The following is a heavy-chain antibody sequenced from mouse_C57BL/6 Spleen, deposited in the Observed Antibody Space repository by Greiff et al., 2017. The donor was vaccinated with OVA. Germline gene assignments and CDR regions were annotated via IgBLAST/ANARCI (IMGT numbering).Heavy chain of an antibody. J-gene: IGHJ4*01. Sequence: VQLKESGPELVKPGASVKISCKASGYSFTGYYMNWVKQSPEKSLEWIGEINPSTGGTTYNQKFKAKATLTVDKSSSTAYMPLKSLTAEDSAVYYCAREGRSAMDYWGQGTSVTVSS. V-gene: IGHV1-42*01. CDR2: INPSTGGT. CDR3: AREGRSAMDY. CDR1: GYSFTGYY.